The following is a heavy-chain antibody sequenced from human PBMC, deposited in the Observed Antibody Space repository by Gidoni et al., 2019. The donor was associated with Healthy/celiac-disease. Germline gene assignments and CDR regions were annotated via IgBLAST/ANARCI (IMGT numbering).Heavy chain of an antibody. D-gene: IGHD4-17*01. V-gene: IGHV3-21*01. CDR1: GCTFSSYS. CDR2: ISSSSSYI. Sequence: EVQLVESGGGLVKPGGSLRLSCAASGCTFSSYSMNWFRQAPGKGLEWVSSISSSSSYIYYADLVKGRFTISRDNAKNSLYLQMNSLRAEDTAVYYCARDPDYGDHQPCDYWGQGTLVTVSS. J-gene: IGHJ4*02. CDR3: ARDPDYGDHQPCDY.